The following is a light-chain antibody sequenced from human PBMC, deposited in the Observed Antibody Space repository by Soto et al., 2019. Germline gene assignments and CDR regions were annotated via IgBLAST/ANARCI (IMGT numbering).Light chain of an antibody. V-gene: IGKV1-39*01. CDR2: AAS. CDR3: QQNYSTPPYT. CDR1: QSIHSY. Sequence: QMTQSPSSLSASVGDRVTITCRASQSIHSYVNWYQQKPGQAPKLLIYAASTGQSGVPSRFTGSGSGTDFTLTISSLQPEDFASYYCQQNYSTPPYTFGGGTKLEIK. J-gene: IGKJ4*01.